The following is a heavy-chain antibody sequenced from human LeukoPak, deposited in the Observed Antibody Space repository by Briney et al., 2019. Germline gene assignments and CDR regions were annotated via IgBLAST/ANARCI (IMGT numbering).Heavy chain of an antibody. CDR2: ISSSGRT. V-gene: IGHV4-59*01. D-gene: IGHD3-22*01. J-gene: IGHJ4*02. CDR1: SLSITAYP. Sequence: SETLSLTCSLSSLSITAYPWNCIRQSPGKGLEWIGYISSSGRTDYNPSLKSRVTISLDTSKNQFSLILISLTAADTSVYYFARGYYEHFDSWGQGTLVTVSS. CDR3: ARGYYEHFDS.